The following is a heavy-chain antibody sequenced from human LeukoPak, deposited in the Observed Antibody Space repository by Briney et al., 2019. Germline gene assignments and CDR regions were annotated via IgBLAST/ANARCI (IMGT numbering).Heavy chain of an antibody. CDR3: GRHECSGGSCSFDP. CDR2: IYYSGCT. Sequence: SETLSLTCTVSGGSISNYYWSWIRQPPGKGLEWIGYIYYSGCTNYNPSLKSRVTISVDTSKNQFSLKLTSVTAADTAVYYCGRHECSGGSCSFDPWGQGTLVTVSS. J-gene: IGHJ5*02. CDR1: GGSISNYY. D-gene: IGHD2-15*01. V-gene: IGHV4-59*08.